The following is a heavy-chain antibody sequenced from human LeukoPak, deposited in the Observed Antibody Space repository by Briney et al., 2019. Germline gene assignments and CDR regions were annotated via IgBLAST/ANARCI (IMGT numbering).Heavy chain of an antibody. D-gene: IGHD3-22*01. CDR1: GGSISSSSYY. J-gene: IGHJ4*02. CDR3: AGNYYDSSGYYDGY. Sequence: PSETLSLTCTVSGGSISSSSYYWGWIRQPPGKGLEWIGSIYYSGSTYYNPSLKSRVTISVDTSKNQFSLELSSVTAADTAVYYCAGNYYDSSGYYDGYWGQGTLVTVSS. V-gene: IGHV4-39*01. CDR2: IYYSGST.